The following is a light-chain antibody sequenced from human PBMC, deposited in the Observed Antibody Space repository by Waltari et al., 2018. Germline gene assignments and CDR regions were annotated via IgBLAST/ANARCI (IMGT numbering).Light chain of an antibody. CDR1: GPNIGAGYD. CDR2: GST. CDR3: QSYDTSLSVV. Sequence: HSVLTQPPSVSGAPGQRVTIPCTGSGPNIGAGYDVHWYQQLPRAAPKLLIYGSTTRPLGVPDRFFGSTSGTSASLTITGLQAEDEADYYCQSYDTSLSVVFGGGTKLTVL. J-gene: IGLJ3*02. V-gene: IGLV1-40*01.